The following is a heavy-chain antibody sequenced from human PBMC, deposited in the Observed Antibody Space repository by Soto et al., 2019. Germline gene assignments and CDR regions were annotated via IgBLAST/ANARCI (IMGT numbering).Heavy chain of an antibody. CDR2: INNDGSTT. Sequence: EVQLVESGGGLVQPGGSLRLSCEVSGFSFSNYWMHWVRQAPGKGLVWVSRINNDGSTTRDTESVKSRFTISRDNAKNRLYRQINSLPAEDTAVYYCARDGDGDIALDHWGRGAQVTVSS. V-gene: IGHV3-74*01. CDR1: GFSFSNYW. D-gene: IGHD3-3*01. J-gene: IGHJ4*01. CDR3: ARDGDGDIALDH.